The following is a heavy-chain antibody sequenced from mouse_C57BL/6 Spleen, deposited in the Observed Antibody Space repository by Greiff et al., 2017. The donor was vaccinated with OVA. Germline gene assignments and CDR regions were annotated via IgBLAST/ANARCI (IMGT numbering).Heavy chain of an antibody. Sequence: DVQLQESGPELVKPGASVKIPCKASGYTFTDYNMDWVKQSHGKSLEWIGDINPNNGGTIYNQKFKGKATLTVDKSSSTAYMELRSLTSEDTAVYYCARGGYGNSLFDYWGQGTTLTVSS. J-gene: IGHJ2*01. CDR2: INPNNGGT. V-gene: IGHV1-18*01. CDR1: GYTFTDYN. CDR3: ARGGYGNSLFDY. D-gene: IGHD2-1*01.